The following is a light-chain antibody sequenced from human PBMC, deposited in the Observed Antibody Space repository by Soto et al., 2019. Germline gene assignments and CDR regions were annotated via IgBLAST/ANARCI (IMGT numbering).Light chain of an antibody. Sequence: QSALTQPPSVSGSPGQSVSICCTGTSSDVGRYNHVSWYQQPPGTAPKLMIYDVSNRPSGVPDRFSGSKSGNTASLTISGLQAEDEAEYYCSSYTGSSTLVVFGGGTKLTVL. V-gene: IGLV2-18*02. CDR3: SSYTGSSTLVV. J-gene: IGLJ2*01. CDR1: SSDVGRYNH. CDR2: DVS.